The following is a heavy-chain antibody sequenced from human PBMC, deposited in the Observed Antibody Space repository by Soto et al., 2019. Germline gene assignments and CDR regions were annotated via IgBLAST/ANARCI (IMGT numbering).Heavy chain of an antibody. Sequence: EVPLVESGGGLAQPGGSLRLSCAASGFTFSTYNMNWVRQAPGKGLEWVSYISSSSSTIYYADSVRGRFTISRDNVKNSLYLQMNSLRAEDSAVYYCAKDLGSEYFQHWGQGTLVTVSS. CDR2: ISSSSSTI. CDR3: AKDLGSEYFQH. V-gene: IGHV3-48*01. J-gene: IGHJ1*01. CDR1: GFTFSTYN.